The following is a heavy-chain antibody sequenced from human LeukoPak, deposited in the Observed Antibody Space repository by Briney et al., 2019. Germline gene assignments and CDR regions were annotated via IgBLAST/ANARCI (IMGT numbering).Heavy chain of an antibody. V-gene: IGHV3-74*01. J-gene: IGHJ5*01. CDR2: ISTDGSST. CDR1: RFTLSSYW. CDR3: ARGVSGHDGVFDS. D-gene: IGHD1-26*01. Sequence: VGCLRLSCAASRFTLSSYWMRWVREGPGEGLGWVSRISTDGSSTSYADSVKGRFTISRDNAKNTLYLQMNSLRAEDTAVYYCARGVSGHDGVFDSWGQGTLVTVSS.